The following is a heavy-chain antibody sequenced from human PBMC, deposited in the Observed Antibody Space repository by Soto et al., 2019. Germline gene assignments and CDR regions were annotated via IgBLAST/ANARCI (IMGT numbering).Heavy chain of an antibody. V-gene: IGHV1-18*01. CDR1: GYTFPSYG. D-gene: IGHD6-6*01. J-gene: IGHJ4*02. CDR2: ISGYNANT. CDR3: ARAAREAVFRGAFNY. Sequence: QVQLVQSGAEVKKPGASVKVSCKASGYTFPSYGISWVRQAPGQGLEWMGWISGYNANTNYAQKLQARVTMTTDTSTNTAYMELRSLRSDDTAVYFCARAAREAVFRGAFNYWGQGTLVTVSS.